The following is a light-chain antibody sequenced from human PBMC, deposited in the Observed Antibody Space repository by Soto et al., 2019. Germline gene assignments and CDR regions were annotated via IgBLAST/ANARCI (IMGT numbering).Light chain of an antibody. V-gene: IGKV1-5*03. Sequence: DIQMTQSPSTLSASVGDRVTITCRASQNIDRWLAWYQQKPGKAPNLLIYGASNLESGVPSRFSGSGSGTEFTLTISSLRPDDFATYYCQQYNSYPWTFGQGTMVEIK. CDR2: GAS. CDR1: QNIDRW. CDR3: QQYNSYPWT. J-gene: IGKJ1*01.